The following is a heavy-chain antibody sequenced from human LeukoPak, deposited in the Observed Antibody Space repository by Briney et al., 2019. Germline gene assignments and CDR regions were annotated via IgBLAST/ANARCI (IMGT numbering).Heavy chain of an antibody. J-gene: IGHJ4*02. CDR2: IRSDGSST. CDR1: GFSFSAYT. CDR3: TRRFGGHSGWAGYHDS. Sequence: PGGSLRLSCVTSGFSFSAYTMHGVRQAPGKGLEYVSAIRSDGSSTFQPNSVKGRFTISRDNSKSTLYLQMGSLRAEDTAVYYCTRRFGGHSGWAGYHDSWGQGTLVTVSS. V-gene: IGHV3-64*01. D-gene: IGHD6-19*01.